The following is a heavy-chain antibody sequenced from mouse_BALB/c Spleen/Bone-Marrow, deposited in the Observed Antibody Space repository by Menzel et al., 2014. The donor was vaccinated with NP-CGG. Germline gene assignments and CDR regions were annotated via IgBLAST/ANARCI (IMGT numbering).Heavy chain of an antibody. D-gene: IGHD2-13*01. Sequence: EVKLMESGGGLLKSGGSLKLSCAASGFTFSSYAMSWVHQTPEKRLDWVASIYSGGSIYYPDRVKGRFTISRDNARNMLKLQMSSQRSEDTAMYYCEDGDSFAYWGQGTLVTVSA. CDR3: EDGDSFAY. J-gene: IGHJ3*01. CDR2: IYSGGSI. V-gene: IGHV5-6-5*01. CDR1: GFTFSSYA.